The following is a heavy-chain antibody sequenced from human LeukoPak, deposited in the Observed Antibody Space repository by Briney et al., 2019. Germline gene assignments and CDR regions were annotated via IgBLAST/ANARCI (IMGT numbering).Heavy chain of an antibody. Sequence: PGGSLRLSCAASGLTFSSYAMNWVRQAPGKGLEWVSVISGNGGSTYYADSVRGRFTISRDNSKSTLYLQMNSLRAEDTAVYYCARELTTFYYDISGYYGHAFDIWGQGTMVTVSS. CDR3: ARELTTFYYDISGYYGHAFDI. D-gene: IGHD3-22*01. J-gene: IGHJ3*02. V-gene: IGHV3-23*01. CDR1: GLTFSSYA. CDR2: ISGNGGST.